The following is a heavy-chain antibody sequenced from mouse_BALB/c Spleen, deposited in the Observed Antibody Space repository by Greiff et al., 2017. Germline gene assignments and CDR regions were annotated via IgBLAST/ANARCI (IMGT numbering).Heavy chain of an antibody. CDR3: ARGYGNYVTWFAY. CDR1: GFSLTSYG. D-gene: IGHD2-1*01. Sequence: VQLQQSGPGLVAPSQSLSITCTVSGFSLTSYGVHWVRQPPGKGLEWLGVIWAGGSTNYNSALMSRLSISKDNSKSQVFLKMNSLQTDDTAMYYCARGYGNYVTWFAYWGQGTLVTVSA. J-gene: IGHJ3*01. V-gene: IGHV2-9*02. CDR2: IWAGGST.